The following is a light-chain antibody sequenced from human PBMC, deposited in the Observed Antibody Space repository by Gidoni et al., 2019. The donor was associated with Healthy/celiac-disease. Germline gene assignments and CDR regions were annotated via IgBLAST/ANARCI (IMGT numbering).Light chain of an antibody. V-gene: IGKV1-39*01. J-gene: IGKJ2*01. CDR1: QSISSS. Sequence: DIQITQSPSSLSASVGDRVTITCRARQSISSSFNWYQQKPGKAPKLLNYAASRLQSGVHSRFSGSGYGKDFNLTISRQQHEDCATYYCQQSNSTPYTFXXXTKLEIK. CDR3: QQSNSTPYT. CDR2: AAS.